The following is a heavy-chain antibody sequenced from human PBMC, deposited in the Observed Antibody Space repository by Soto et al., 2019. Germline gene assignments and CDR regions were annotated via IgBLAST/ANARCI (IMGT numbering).Heavy chain of an antibody. V-gene: IGHV3-53*04. D-gene: IGHD6-19*01. J-gene: IGHJ3*02. CDR2: IFTGGST. Sequence: GWSLGLSCAASGATVRSNYMSWFRKDPGKGVEWVSVIFTGGSTYYADSVKGRFTISRHSSKNTVYLQMNSLRAEDTAVYYCARDRYSSGWLDAFDIWGQGTMVTVSS. CDR3: ARDRYSSGWLDAFDI. CDR1: GATVRSNY.